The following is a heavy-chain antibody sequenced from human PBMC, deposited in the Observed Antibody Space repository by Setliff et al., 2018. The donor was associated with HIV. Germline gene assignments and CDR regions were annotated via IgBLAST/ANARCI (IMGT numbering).Heavy chain of an antibody. V-gene: IGHV4-59*08. J-gene: IGHJ4*02. CDR2: IYYSGST. CDR3: ARHKSQPYYFDY. CDR1: GGSISSYY. Sequence: PSETLSLTCTVSGGSISSYYWSWIRQPPGKGLEWIGYIYYSGSTNYNPSLKSRVTISVDTSKNQFSLKLSSVTDADTAVYYCARHKSQPYYFDYWGQGTLVTVSS.